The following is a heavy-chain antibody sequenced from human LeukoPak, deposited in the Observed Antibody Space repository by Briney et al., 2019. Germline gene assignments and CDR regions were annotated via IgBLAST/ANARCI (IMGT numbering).Heavy chain of an antibody. D-gene: IGHD6-25*01. CDR1: GFTFSSYA. J-gene: IGHJ4*02. CDR3: AKDLIAAGYYFDY. Sequence: GGSLRLSCAASGFTFSSYAMSWVRQAPGKGLEWVSAISGSGGSTYYADSVQGRFTISRDNSKNTLYLQMNSLRAEDTAVYYCAKDLIAAGYYFDYWGQGTLVTVSS. V-gene: IGHV3-23*01. CDR2: ISGSGGST.